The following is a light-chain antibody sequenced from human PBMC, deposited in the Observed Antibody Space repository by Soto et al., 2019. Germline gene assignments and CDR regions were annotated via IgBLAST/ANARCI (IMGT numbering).Light chain of an antibody. CDR3: QQSYRMPPT. J-gene: IGKJ1*01. CDR2: ATS. Sequence: DTQMTQSPSSLTASVGDRVTITCRASQTVAKSLNWYQQAPGKAPDLLIYATSHLQSGVPSRFSGSGPDTEFTLTITNVQPEDFASYYCQQSYRMPPTFGQGTRLESK. V-gene: IGKV1-39*01. CDR1: QTVAKS.